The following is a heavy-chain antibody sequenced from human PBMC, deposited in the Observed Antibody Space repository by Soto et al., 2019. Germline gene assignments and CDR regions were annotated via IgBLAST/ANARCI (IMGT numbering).Heavy chain of an antibody. CDR3: ARDSGSLRYFDWLPGAHFDY. V-gene: IGHV4-30-4*01. CDR1: GGSISSGDYY. J-gene: IGHJ4*02. Sequence: QVQLQESGPGLVKPSQTLSLTCTVSGGSISSGDYYWSWIRQPPGKGLEWIGYIYYSGSTYYNPSLKSRVTISVDTSKNQFSLKLSSVTAADTAVYYCARDSGSLRYFDWLPGAHFDYWGLGTLVTVSS. D-gene: IGHD3-9*01. CDR2: IYYSGST.